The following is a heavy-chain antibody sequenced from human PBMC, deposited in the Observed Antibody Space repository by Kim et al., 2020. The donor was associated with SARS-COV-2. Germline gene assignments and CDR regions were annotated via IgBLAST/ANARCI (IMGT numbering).Heavy chain of an antibody. V-gene: IGHV3-74*01. Sequence: TTYPDPGKGRFTLSSDTAKNTLFLQMNRLGAEDTAVYYCTRAYSGSYFDQWGQGTLVTVSS. D-gene: IGHD2-15*01. J-gene: IGHJ4*02. CDR2: T. CDR3: TRAYSGSYFDQ.